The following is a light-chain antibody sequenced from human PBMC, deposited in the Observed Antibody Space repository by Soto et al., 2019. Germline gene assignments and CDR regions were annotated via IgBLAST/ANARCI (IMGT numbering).Light chain of an antibody. CDR1: QGISTL. J-gene: IGKJ5*01. CDR3: QQANSFPIT. CDR2: AAS. Sequence: DIQMTQSPYSVSASVGDRVTITCRASQGISTLLAWYQHKPGKGTKLLIYAASSLQSGVPSRFSGSGSGTDFTLTISSLQPEDFATYYCQQANSFPITFGQGTRLEIK. V-gene: IGKV1-12*01.